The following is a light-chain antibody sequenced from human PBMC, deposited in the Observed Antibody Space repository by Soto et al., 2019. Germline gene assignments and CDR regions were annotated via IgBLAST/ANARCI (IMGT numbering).Light chain of an antibody. Sequence: IQLTQSPPSVSASVGDRVTITCRASQDIYYWLAWYRQRPGRAPELLVYTASTLFGGVPSRFSGSGSGTEFTLTISSLQPEDFATYYCQQTHSSPPTFGGGAKVEFK. CDR2: TAS. CDR3: QQTHSSPPT. J-gene: IGKJ4*01. V-gene: IGKV1-12*01. CDR1: QDIYYW.